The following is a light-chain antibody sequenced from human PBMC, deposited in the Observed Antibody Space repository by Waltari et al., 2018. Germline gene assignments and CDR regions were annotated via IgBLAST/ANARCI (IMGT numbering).Light chain of an antibody. CDR1: SSNLGSDYD. CDR3: QSYDDRQSVV. V-gene: IGLV1-40*01. CDR2: GNT. Sequence: QSVLTQPPSISGAPGQRVTISCIGSSSNLGSDYDVHWYQQLPQTAPKLLIYGNTCRPSGAPRRFSGSRSGTSASLVITGLQAEDEATYYCQSYDDRQSVVFGGGTKLTVL. J-gene: IGLJ2*01.